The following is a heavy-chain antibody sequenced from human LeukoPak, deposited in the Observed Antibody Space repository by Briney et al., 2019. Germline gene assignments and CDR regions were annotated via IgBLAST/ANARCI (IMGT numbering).Heavy chain of an antibody. Sequence: SETLSLTCAVYGGSFSGYSWSWIRQPPGKGLEWVGEINHSGSANYNPSLKSRVTISVDTSKNQFSLRLSSVTAADSAVYYCARDRYYDSRNDAFDIWGQGTKVTVSS. CDR3: ARDRYYDSRNDAFDI. V-gene: IGHV4-34*01. CDR2: INHSGSA. J-gene: IGHJ3*02. D-gene: IGHD3-22*01. CDR1: GGSFSGYS.